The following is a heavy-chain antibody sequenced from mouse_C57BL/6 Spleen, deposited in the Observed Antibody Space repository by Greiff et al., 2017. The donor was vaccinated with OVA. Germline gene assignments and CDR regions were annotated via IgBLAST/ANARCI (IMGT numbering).Heavy chain of an antibody. CDR2: IDPSDSYT. CDR3: ARQTAQATDY. D-gene: IGHD3-2*02. CDR1: GYTFTSYW. J-gene: IGHJ2*01. V-gene: IGHV1-50*01. Sequence: VKLQQPGAELVKPGASVKLSCKASGYTFTSYWMQWVKQRPGQGLEWIGEIDPSDSYTNYNQKFKGKATLTVDTSSSTAYMQLSSLTSEDSAVYYCARQTAQATDYWGQGTTLTVSS.